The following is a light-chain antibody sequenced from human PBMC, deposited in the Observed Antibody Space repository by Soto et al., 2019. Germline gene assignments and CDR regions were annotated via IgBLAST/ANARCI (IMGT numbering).Light chain of an antibody. Sequence: QSVLTRPPSASGTPGRRVTIACSGSSSNIGANYVYWYQHLPGTAPKLLIHSNNQRPSGVPDRFSGSKSGTSASLAISGLRSDDEADYYCAAWDDSLSGYVFGTGTKVTVL. CDR2: SNN. J-gene: IGLJ1*01. V-gene: IGLV1-47*02. CDR3: AAWDDSLSGYV. CDR1: SSNIGANY.